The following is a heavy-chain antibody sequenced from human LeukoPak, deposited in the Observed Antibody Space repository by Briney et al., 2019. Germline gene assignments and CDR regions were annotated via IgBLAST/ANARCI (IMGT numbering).Heavy chain of an antibody. CDR3: AKVHDYGGFDL. CDR1: GFTFSSYG. Sequence: GGSLRLSCAASGFTFSSYGMHWVRQAPGKGLEWAAVISYDGSNKYYADSVKGRFTISRDNSKNTLYLQMNSLRAEDTAVYYCAKVHDYGGFDLWGRGTLVTVSS. V-gene: IGHV3-30*18. J-gene: IGHJ2*01. CDR2: ISYDGSNK. D-gene: IGHD4-17*01.